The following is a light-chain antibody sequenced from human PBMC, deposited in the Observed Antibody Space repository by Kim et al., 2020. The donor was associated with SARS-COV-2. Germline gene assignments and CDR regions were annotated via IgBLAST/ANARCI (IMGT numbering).Light chain of an antibody. Sequence: SGTISCTGTSSDIGAYKYVSWYQQHPGKAPKLMIYEVNRRPSGVPDRFSGSKSGNTASLTVSGLQAEDEADYYCTSYAGSNNLDVFGTGTKVTVL. J-gene: IGLJ1*01. CDR2: EVN. V-gene: IGLV2-8*01. CDR3: TSYAGSNNLDV. CDR1: SSDIGAYKY.